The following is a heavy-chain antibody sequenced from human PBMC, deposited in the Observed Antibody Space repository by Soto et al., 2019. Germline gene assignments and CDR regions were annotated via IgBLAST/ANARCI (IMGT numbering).Heavy chain of an antibody. J-gene: IGHJ4*02. CDR2: IYYSGST. D-gene: IGHD1-20*01. CDR1: GGSISSGDYY. V-gene: IGHV4-30-4*01. Sequence: SETLSLTCTVSGGSISSGDYYWSLIRQPPGKGLEWIGYIYYSGSTYYNPSLKSRLTISIDTSKNQFSLKLSSVTAADTAVYYCARVDVYNLSFDYWGQGTLVT. CDR3: ARVDVYNLSFDY.